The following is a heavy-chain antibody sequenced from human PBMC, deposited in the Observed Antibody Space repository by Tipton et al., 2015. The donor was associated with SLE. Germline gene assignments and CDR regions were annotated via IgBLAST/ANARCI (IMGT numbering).Heavy chain of an antibody. J-gene: IGHJ4*02. CDR2: IYSGART. CDR3: AKGGAGGIYFDY. CDR1: GFTFSSFA. V-gene: IGHV3-23*03. D-gene: IGHD3-10*01. Sequence: SLRLSCAASGFTFSSFAMTWVRQGPGKGLEWVSTIYSGARTYYADSVKGRFTISRDDSKNTMYLQMNNLRPEDTAVYYCAKGGAGGIYFDYCGQGTLVTVSS.